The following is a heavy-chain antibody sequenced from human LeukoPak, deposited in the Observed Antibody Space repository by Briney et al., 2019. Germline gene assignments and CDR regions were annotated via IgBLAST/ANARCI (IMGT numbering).Heavy chain of an antibody. CDR3: AKSSGYSGSYPSNYLDY. CDR1: GFTFSSYY. J-gene: IGHJ4*02. D-gene: IGHD1-26*01. CDR2: ISGSGGST. V-gene: IGHV3-23*01. Sequence: GGSLRLSCAASGFTFSSYYMNWVRQAPGKGLEWVSAISGSGGSTYYADSVKGRFTISRDNSKNTLYLQMNSLRAEDTAVYYCAKSSGYSGSYPSNYLDYWGQGTLVTVSS.